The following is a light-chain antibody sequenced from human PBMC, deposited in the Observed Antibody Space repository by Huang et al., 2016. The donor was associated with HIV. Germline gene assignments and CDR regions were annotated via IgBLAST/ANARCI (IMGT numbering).Light chain of an antibody. CDR1: QSVLSSSNNKNY. V-gene: IGKV4-1*01. CDR3: QQYYSGPQT. J-gene: IGKJ2*01. Sequence: DIVMTQSPDSLAVSLGERATINFKSSQSVLSSSNNKNYLAWYQQKPGQPPKLLIYWASTRQSGVPDRFRGSGSGTDFTLTISSLQAEDVAVYYCQQYYSGPQTFGQGTKLESK. CDR2: WAS.